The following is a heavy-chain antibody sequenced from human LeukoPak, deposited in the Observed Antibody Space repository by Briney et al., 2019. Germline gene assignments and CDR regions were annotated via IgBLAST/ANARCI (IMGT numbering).Heavy chain of an antibody. CDR3: ARAGTPRRVYGMDV. D-gene: IGHD1-1*01. Sequence: SETLSLTCAVSGGSISSGSYYWSWIRQPAGKGLEWIGRIYTSGSTNYNPSLKSRVTISVDTSKNQFSLKLSSVTAADTAVYYCARAGTPRRVYGMDVWGQGTTVTVSS. V-gene: IGHV4-61*02. CDR2: IYTSGST. J-gene: IGHJ6*02. CDR1: GGSISSGSYY.